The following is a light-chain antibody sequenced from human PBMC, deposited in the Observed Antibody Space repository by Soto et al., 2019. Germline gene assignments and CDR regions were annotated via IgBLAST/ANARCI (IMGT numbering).Light chain of an antibody. CDR1: QSISSY. V-gene: IGKV1-39*01. CDR3: QQSHSSPLT. J-gene: IGKJ3*01. CDR2: AAS. Sequence: DIQMTQSPTSLSASVGYRVTITSRASQSISSYLNWYQQKPGKAPRLLIYAASSLQSGVPSRFSGSGSGTDFTLTISSLQPEDFAIYYCQQSHSSPLTFGPGTKVDIK.